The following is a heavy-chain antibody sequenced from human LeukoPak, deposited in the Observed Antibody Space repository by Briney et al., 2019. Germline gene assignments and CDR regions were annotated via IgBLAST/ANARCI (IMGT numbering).Heavy chain of an antibody. CDR1: GGSISSSNYY. CDR3: ARHGEITRYSSYDWRFDY. CDR2: IYYTEST. D-gene: IGHD5-12*01. Sequence: PSETLSLTCSVSGGSISSSNYYWGWIRQPPGKGLEWIGTIYYTESTYYNPSLKSRVTISIDTSKNQFSLKLSSVTAADTAVYYCARHGEITRYSSYDWRFDYWGQGTLVTVSS. V-gene: IGHV4-39*01. J-gene: IGHJ4*02.